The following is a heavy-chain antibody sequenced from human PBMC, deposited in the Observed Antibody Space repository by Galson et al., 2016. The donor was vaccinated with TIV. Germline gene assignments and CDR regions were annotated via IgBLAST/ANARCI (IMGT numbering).Heavy chain of an antibody. D-gene: IGHD3-3*01. V-gene: IGHV1-18*01. CDR2: ISAYTGGT. J-gene: IGHJ4*02. CDR1: GYTFNNYG. Sequence: SVKVSCKASGYTFNNYGISWVRQAPGQGLEWMGWISAYTGGTHYAQKFQGRVTLTTDTSTSIAHLELRSLRSDVTAVYYCARVTSPGGCDFWSGSQFDSWGQGTLVTVS. CDR3: ARVTSPGGCDFWSGSQFDS.